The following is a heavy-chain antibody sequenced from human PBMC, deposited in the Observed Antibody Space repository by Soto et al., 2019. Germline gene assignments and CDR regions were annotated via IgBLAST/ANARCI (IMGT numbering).Heavy chain of an antibody. CDR2: IYYSGST. J-gene: IGHJ6*02. Sequence: SETLSLTCTVSGGSISSYYWSWIRQPPGKGLEWIGYIYYSGSTNYNPSLKSRVTISVDTSKNQFSLKLGSVTAADTAVYYCARLPTTTPGIAAAGHYYYYGMDVWGQGTTVTVSS. D-gene: IGHD6-13*01. CDR3: ARLPTTTPGIAAAGHYYYYGMDV. V-gene: IGHV4-59*01. CDR1: GGSISSYY.